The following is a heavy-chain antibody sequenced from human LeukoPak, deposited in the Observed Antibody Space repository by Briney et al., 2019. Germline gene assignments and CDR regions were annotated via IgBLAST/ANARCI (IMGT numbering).Heavy chain of an antibody. Sequence: SKTLSLTCTVPGGSISSYYWSWIPQPPGKGLEWIEYIYYTGSTNYNPSLKSRVTISLDTSKNQFSLKLSSMTAADTAVYYCARQRVNKWNNLWSFDYWGQGTLVTVSS. J-gene: IGHJ4*02. D-gene: IGHD1/OR15-1a*01. CDR3: ARQRVNKWNNLWSFDY. CDR2: IYYTGST. CDR1: GGSISSYY. V-gene: IGHV4-59*08.